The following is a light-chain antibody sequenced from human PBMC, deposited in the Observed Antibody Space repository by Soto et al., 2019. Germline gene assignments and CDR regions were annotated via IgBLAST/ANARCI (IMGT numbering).Light chain of an antibody. CDR2: RTS. CDR3: QHYNICPPGT. V-gene: IGKV3-15*01. Sequence: MGVTHSAATLSPSLGERVTLYCWASQGVXSYLAWYQKKPGQAPRLLSXRTSTRFTGGPDRFTGSGSVTEFILIISSLQCEDFAGYYCQHYNICPPGTFGQGTKVDI. J-gene: IGKJ1*01. CDR1: QGVXSY.